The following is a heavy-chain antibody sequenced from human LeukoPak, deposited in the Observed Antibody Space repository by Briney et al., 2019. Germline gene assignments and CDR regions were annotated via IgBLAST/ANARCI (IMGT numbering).Heavy chain of an antibody. D-gene: IGHD3-10*02. CDR2: VSGSGGST. Sequence: GGSLRLSCAASGFTFSSYAMSWVRQAPGKGLEWVSAVSGSGGSTYYADSVKGRFTISRDNAKNSLYLQMNSLRAEDTAVYYCAELGITMIGGVWGKGTTVTISS. CDR3: AELGITMIGGV. J-gene: IGHJ6*04. CDR1: GFTFSSYA. V-gene: IGHV3-23*01.